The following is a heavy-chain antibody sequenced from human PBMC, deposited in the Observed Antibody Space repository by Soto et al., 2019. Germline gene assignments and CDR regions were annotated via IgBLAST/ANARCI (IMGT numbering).Heavy chain of an antibody. Sequence: QVQLVQSGAEVKKPGSSVKVSCKASGGTFRRYTISWVRQAPGQGLEWMGWIIPFLGIENYAQKFQGKVRITADESTSTAYMELSSLRSEDTTVYYCARAPSRWHEQGGYYLSYWGRGSLVTVSS. CDR2: IIPFLGIE. J-gene: IGHJ4*02. D-gene: IGHD6-13*01. CDR3: ARAPSRWHEQGGYYLSY. CDR1: GGTFRRYT. V-gene: IGHV1-69*02.